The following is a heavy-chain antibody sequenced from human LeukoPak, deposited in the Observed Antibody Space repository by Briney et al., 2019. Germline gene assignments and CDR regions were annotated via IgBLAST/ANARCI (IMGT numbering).Heavy chain of an antibody. CDR1: GFTFSDYY. CDR2: ISSSSSYT. D-gene: IGHD4-17*01. J-gene: IGHJ2*01. V-gene: IGHV3-11*06. Sequence: GGSLRLSCAASGFTFSDYYMSWIRQAPGKGLEWVSYISSSSSYTNSADSVKGRFTISRDNAKNSLYLQMNSLRAEDTAVYYCAREAYGDYLLRWYFDLWGRGTLVTVSS. CDR3: AREAYGDYLLRWYFDL.